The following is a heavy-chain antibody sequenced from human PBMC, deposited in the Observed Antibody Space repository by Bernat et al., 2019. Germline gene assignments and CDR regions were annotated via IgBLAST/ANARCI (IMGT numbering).Heavy chain of an antibody. CDR1: GFTFDDYA. V-gene: IGHV3-9*01. CDR3: AKVSDY. Sequence: EVQLVESGGGLVQPGRSLRLSCAASGFTFDDYAMHWVRQAPGKGLEWVSGISWNSGSIGYADSVKGRFTISRDNAKNSLYLQMNSLRAEDTAVYYCAKVSDYWGQGTLVTVSS. CDR2: ISWNSGSI. J-gene: IGHJ4*02.